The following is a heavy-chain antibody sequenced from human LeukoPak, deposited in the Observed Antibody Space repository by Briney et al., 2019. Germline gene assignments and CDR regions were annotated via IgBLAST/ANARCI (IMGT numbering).Heavy chain of an antibody. Sequence: PSETLSLTCTVSGGSVSSGSYYWSWIRQPPGKGLEWIGYIYYSGSTNYNPSLKSRVTISVDKSKNQSSLKLSSVTAADTAVYYCARVTLSWIQLWYGMDVWGQGTTVTVSS. CDR1: GGSVSSGSYY. J-gene: IGHJ6*02. V-gene: IGHV4-61*01. CDR3: ARVTLSWIQLWYGMDV. CDR2: IYYSGST. D-gene: IGHD5-18*01.